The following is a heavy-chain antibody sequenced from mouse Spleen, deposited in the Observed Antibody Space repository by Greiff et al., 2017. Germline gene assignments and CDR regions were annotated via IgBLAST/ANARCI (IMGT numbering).Heavy chain of an antibody. V-gene: IGHV1-54*01. CDR2: INPGSGGP. CDR3: SRGGGYDGAY. CDR1: GYAFTNYL. J-gene: IGHJ3*01. Sequence: VQLQQPGAELVRPGPSVKVSCKASGYAFTNYLIEWVKQRPGQGLEWIGVINPGSGGPNYNEKFKGKATLTADKSSSTAYMQLSSLTSEDSAAYFCSRGGGYDGAYWGQGTLVTVSA. D-gene: IGHD2-2*01.